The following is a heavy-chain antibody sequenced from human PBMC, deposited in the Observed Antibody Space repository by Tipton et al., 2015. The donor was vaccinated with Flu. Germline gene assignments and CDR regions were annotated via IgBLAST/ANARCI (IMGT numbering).Heavy chain of an antibody. CDR2: ISWNSGSI. D-gene: IGHD6-19*01. CDR1: GFTFDDYA. J-gene: IGHJ6*02. CDR3: AKEMMAGTYYYYYGRDV. V-gene: IGHV3-9*01. Sequence: SLRLSCAASGFTFDDYAMHWVRQAPGKGLEWVSGISWNSGSIGYADSVKGRFTISRDNAKNSLYLQMNSLRAEDTALYYCAKEMMAGTYYYYYGRDVWGQGTTVTVSS.